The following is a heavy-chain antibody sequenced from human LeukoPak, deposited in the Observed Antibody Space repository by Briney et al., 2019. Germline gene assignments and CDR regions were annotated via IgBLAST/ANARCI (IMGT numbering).Heavy chain of an antibody. CDR3: AADPVYYDSEAFDYFSGMDV. J-gene: IGHJ6*02. V-gene: IGHV1-58*01. D-gene: IGHD3-22*01. CDR1: GIPLTNSP. Sequence: GASVKDSCKASGIPLTNSPVQWVRQARGQRLEWIGWILFGRGNTNYAQTVQESVTRTRDMSTSTAYLELSSRRAEDTAVYYCAADPVYYDSEAFDYFSGMDVWGQGTAVTVSS. CDR2: ILFGRGNT.